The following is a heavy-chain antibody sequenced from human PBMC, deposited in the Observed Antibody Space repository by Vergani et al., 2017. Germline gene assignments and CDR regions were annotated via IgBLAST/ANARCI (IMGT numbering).Heavy chain of an antibody. Sequence: EVQLLESGGGLVQPGGSLRLSCAASGFTFSSYAMSWVRQAPGKGLEWVSAISGSGGSTYYADSVKGRFTISRDNSKNTLYLQMNSLRAEDTAVYYCARGLGYCSGGSCYELGLFDPWGQGTLVTVSS. V-gene: IGHV3-23*01. CDR3: ARGLGYCSGGSCYELGLFDP. J-gene: IGHJ5*02. CDR2: ISGSGGST. CDR1: GFTFSSYA. D-gene: IGHD2-15*01.